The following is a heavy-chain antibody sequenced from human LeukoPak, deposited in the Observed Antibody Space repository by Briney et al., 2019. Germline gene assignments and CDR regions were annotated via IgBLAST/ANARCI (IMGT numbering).Heavy chain of an antibody. CDR1: GFTFSNYG. CDR2: ISSNGGGT. CDR3: VRRHDYGDY. D-gene: IGHD4-17*01. J-gene: IGHJ4*02. Sequence: GGSLRLSCSVPGFTFSNYGMHWVRQAPGKGLEYVSAISSNGGGTYYADSVKGRFTISRDNSKDTLYLQMNSLRGEDTAVYYCVRRHDYGDYWGQGTLVTVSS. V-gene: IGHV3-64D*08.